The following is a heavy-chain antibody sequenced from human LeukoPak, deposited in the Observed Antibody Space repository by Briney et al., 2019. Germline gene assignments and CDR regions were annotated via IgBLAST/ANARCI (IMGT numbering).Heavy chain of an antibody. CDR1: GFTLSGHW. D-gene: IGHD1-7*01. CDR2: INQDGSAK. CDR3: ARWDIRGTAHQLDY. V-gene: IGHV3-7*01. Sequence: GGSLRLSCAASGFTLSGHWMTWVRQAPGKGLEWVANINQDGSAKYYVDSVKGRFTISRDNAKNSMYLQMNSLRAEDTAVYYCARWDIRGTAHQLDYWGQGALVTVSS. J-gene: IGHJ4*02.